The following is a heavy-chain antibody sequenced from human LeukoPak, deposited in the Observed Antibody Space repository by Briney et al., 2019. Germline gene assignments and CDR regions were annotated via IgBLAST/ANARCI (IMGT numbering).Heavy chain of an antibody. V-gene: IGHV4-4*07. CDR1: GGSLNNYY. D-gene: IGHD5-24*01. CDR2: IYTSGST. CDR3: ARGRVEMATIDFDY. Sequence: SETLSLICTVSGGSLNNYYWTWIRQPAGKGLEWIGRIYTSGSTNYNPSLKSRVTISVDTSKNQFSLKLSSVTAADTAMYYCARGRVEMATIDFDYWGQGTLVTVSS. J-gene: IGHJ4*02.